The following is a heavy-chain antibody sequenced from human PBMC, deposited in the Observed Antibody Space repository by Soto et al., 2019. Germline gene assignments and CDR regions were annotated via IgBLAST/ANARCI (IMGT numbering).Heavy chain of an antibody. CDR3: ARVGGIAVAGPPLDS. CDR1: GFTFSSYA. CDR2: IGGSAAGS. D-gene: IGHD6-19*01. J-gene: IGHJ4*02. V-gene: IGHV3-23*01. Sequence: EVQLLESGGNLVQPGGSLKLSCAASGFTFSSYAMSWVRQAPGKGLEWVSGIGGSAAGSNYADSVKGRLTISRDNSRNPVYLQMSSLRAEDTALYYCARVGGIAVAGPPLDSWGQGTLVTVSS.